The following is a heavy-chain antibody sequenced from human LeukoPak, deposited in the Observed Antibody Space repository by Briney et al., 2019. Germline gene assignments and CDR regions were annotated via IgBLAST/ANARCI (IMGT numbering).Heavy chain of an antibody. CDR1: GGSISSYY. CDR2: IYYSGST. Sequence: SETLSLTCTVSGGSISSYYWSWIRQPPGKGLEWIGYIYYSGSTNYNPSLKSRVTISVDTSKNQFSLKLSSVTAADTAVYYCAISDITNYYYYMDVWGKGTTVTVSS. J-gene: IGHJ6*03. V-gene: IGHV4-59*01. CDR3: AISDITNYYYYMDV. D-gene: IGHD3-10*01.